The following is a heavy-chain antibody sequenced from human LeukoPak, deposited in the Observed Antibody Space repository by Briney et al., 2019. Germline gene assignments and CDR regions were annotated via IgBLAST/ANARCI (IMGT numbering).Heavy chain of an antibody. CDR3: ARVRVAYNAFDI. D-gene: IGHD2-21*01. Sequence: SETLSLTCTVSGGSISSYYWSWIRQPPGKGLEWIGYIYYSGSTNYNPSLKSRVTISVDTSKNQFSLKLSSVTAADTAVYYCARVRVAYNAFDIWGQGTMVTVSS. CDR1: GGSISSYY. V-gene: IGHV4-59*01. CDR2: IYYSGST. J-gene: IGHJ3*02.